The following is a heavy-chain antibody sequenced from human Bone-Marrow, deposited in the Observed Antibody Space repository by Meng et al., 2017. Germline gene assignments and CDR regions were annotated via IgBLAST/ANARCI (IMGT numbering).Heavy chain of an antibody. CDR2: IYYSGST. J-gene: IGHJ5*02. D-gene: IGHD3-9*01. CDR1: GGSIGSSSYY. CDR3: ARDYDDILTGLEIASTFDP. Sequence: SETLSLTCTVSGGSIGSSSYYWGWIRQPPGKGLEWIGSIYYSGSTYYNPSLKSRVTISVDTSKNQFSLKLSSVTAADTAVYYCARDYDDILTGLEIASTFDPWGQGTLVTVSS. V-gene: IGHV4-39*07.